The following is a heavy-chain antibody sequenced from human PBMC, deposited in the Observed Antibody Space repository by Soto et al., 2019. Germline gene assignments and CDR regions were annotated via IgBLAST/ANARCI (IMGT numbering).Heavy chain of an antibody. Sequence: QVQLVQSGAEVKKPGASVKVSCKASGYTFTSYGISWVRQAPGQGLEWMGWISAYNGNTNYAQKLQGRVPMTTDTSTSTAYMELRSLRSDDTAVYYCARVYSNYYYYYGMDVWGQGTTVTVSS. CDR2: ISAYNGNT. CDR1: GYTFTSYG. V-gene: IGHV1-18*01. CDR3: ARVYSNYYYYYGMDV. D-gene: IGHD4-4*01. J-gene: IGHJ6*02.